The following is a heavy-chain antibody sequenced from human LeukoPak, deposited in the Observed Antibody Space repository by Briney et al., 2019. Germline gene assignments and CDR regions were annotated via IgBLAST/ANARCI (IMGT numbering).Heavy chain of an antibody. CDR3: ARQDGNGWYYFDY. Sequence: GEFLKISCKGSGYSFTRYWIGWVRQMPGKGLEWMGIIYPGDSDTRYRPPFQGQVTISADKSISTAYLQWSSLKASDTAMYYCARQDGNGWYYFDYWGQGTLVSVSS. CDR1: GYSFTRYW. V-gene: IGHV5-51*01. D-gene: IGHD6-19*01. J-gene: IGHJ4*02. CDR2: IYPGDSDT.